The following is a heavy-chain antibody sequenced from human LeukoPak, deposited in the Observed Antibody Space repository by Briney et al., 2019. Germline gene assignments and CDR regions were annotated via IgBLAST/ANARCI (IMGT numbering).Heavy chain of an antibody. D-gene: IGHD6-19*01. V-gene: IGHV3-7*01. CDR3: VAYKFLLGWSAFDF. CDR1: GFTFSSYW. J-gene: IGHJ3*01. CDR2: IKEDGNEK. Sequence: GGSLRLSCAASGFTFSSYWMSWVRQAPGKGLEWVANIKEDGNEKDYLDSVKGRFTISRDNAKNSVYLQMNSLRAEDTAVYYCVAYKFLLGWSAFDFWGRGTMVTVSS.